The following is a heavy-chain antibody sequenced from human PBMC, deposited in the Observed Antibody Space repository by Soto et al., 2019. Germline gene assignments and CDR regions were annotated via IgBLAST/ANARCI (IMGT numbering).Heavy chain of an antibody. CDR3: ASGTAMAPPSFDY. D-gene: IGHD5-18*01. CDR2: IYYSGST. CDR1: GGSISSYY. Sequence: QVQLQESGPGLVKPSETLSLTCTVSGGSISSYYWSWIRQPPGKGLEWIGYIYYSGSTNYNPSLKSRVTIAVDTSKNQFSLKLSSVTAADTAVYYCASGTAMAPPSFDYWGQGTLVTVSS. V-gene: IGHV4-59*01. J-gene: IGHJ4*02.